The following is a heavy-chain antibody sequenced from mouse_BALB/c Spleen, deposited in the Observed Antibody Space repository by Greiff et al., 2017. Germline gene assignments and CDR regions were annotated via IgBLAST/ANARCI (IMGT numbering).Heavy chain of an antibody. CDR2: IYPSDSYT. J-gene: IGHJ1*01. D-gene: IGHD1-1*01. Sequence: QVQLKQPGAELVRPGASVKLSCKASGYTFTSYWINWVKQRPGQGLEWIGNIYPSDSYTNYNQKFKDKATLTVDKSSSTAYMQLSSPTSEDSAVYYCTSHGSSYRSYWYFDVWGAGTTVTVSS. CDR3: TSHGSSYRSYWYFDV. V-gene: IGHV1-69*02. CDR1: GYTFTSYW.